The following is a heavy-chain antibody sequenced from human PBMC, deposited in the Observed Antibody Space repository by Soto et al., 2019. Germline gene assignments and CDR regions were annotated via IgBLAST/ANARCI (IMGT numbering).Heavy chain of an antibody. CDR3: VRDRLDSSSWYLRTPRTWFDP. V-gene: IGHV3-30-3*01. D-gene: IGHD6-13*01. J-gene: IGHJ5*02. Sequence: QVQLVESGGGVVQPGRSLRLSCAASGFTFSSYAMHWVRQAPGKGLEWVAVISYDGSNKYYADSVKGRFTISRDNSKNTLYLQMNSLRAEDTAVYYCVRDRLDSSSWYLRTPRTWFDPWGQGTLVTVSS. CDR2: ISYDGSNK. CDR1: GFTFSSYA.